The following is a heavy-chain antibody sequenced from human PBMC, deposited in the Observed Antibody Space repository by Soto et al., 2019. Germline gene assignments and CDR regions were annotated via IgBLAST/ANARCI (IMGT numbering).Heavy chain of an antibody. Sequence: QVQLVESGGGVVQPGRSLRLSCAASGSIFRGYGMHWIRQAPGKGLEWVADIRFDGSNINYADSVMGRFTISRDNSKNTLYLEMNSLRVEDTAVYYCARDGVGVTAFWGYLDYWGQGTLVTVSS. V-gene: IGHV3-33*01. CDR1: GSIFRGYG. CDR3: ARDGVGVTAFWGYLDY. CDR2: IRFDGSNI. D-gene: IGHD2-8*01. J-gene: IGHJ4*02.